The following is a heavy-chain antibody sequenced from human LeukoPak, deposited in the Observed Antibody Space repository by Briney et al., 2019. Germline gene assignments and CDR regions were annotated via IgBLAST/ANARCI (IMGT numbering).Heavy chain of an antibody. CDR2: MGGGGART. Sequence: GGSLTLSCSASGFTFNKHAMSWARQAPGKGLEWISGMGGGGARTEYADTVRGRFTISRDNSKNTLHLQMNNLRAEDSAIYYCAKNVVFTRYCDQWGQGTLVTVSS. CDR1: GFTFNKHA. CDR3: AKNVVFTRYCDQ. D-gene: IGHD3-22*01. V-gene: IGHV3-23*01. J-gene: IGHJ4*02.